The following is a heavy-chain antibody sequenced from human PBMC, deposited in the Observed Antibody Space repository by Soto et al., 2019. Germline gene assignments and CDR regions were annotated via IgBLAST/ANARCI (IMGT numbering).Heavy chain of an antibody. D-gene: IGHD7-27*01. Sequence: VQLVESGGGLVQPGGSLRLSCAASGFTLSSYWMTWVRQAPGKGLEWVANIKQDGSQQYYMESVKGRFSISRDNANNSVYLQMHYLRGDDTAVYYCARDVSGGQGALGYWGQGTLGTVAS. CDR2: IKQDGSQQ. CDR3: ARDVSGGQGALGY. J-gene: IGHJ4*02. V-gene: IGHV3-7*04. CDR1: GFTLSSYW.